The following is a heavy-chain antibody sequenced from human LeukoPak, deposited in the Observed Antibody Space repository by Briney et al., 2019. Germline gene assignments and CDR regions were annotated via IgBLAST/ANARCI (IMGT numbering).Heavy chain of an antibody. CDR1: GYTVSSNY. V-gene: IGHV3-66*01. D-gene: IGHD4-17*01. CDR3: ARDAVTTAYYYKYGTDV. J-gene: IGHJ6*02. CDR2: IYSGSGPT. Sequence: GGSLRLSCAASGYTVSSNYMSWVRQAPGKGLEWVSVIYSGSGPTYYADSVKGRFTISRDNSKNTLYLQMNSLRAEDTAVYYCARDAVTTAYYYKYGTDVWGQGTTVTVSS.